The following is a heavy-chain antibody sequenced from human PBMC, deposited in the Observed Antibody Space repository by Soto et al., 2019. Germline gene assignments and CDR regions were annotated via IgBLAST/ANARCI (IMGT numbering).Heavy chain of an antibody. CDR1: GGTFSSYA. CDR3: ARDGVGATNRLYYGMDV. J-gene: IGHJ6*01. Sequence: SSVKVSCKASGGTFSSYAISWVRQAPGRGLEWMGGIIPIFGTANYAQKFQGRVTITADESTSTAYMELSSLRSEDTAVYYCARDGVGATNRLYYGMDVWGQGTTVTVFS. CDR2: IIPIFGTA. V-gene: IGHV1-69*13. D-gene: IGHD1-26*01.